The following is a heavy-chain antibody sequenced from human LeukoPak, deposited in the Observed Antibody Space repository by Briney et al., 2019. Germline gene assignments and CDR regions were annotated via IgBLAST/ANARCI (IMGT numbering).Heavy chain of an antibody. V-gene: IGHV3-23*01. D-gene: IGHD7-27*01. CDR1: GFSFSGYA. Sequence: GGSLRLSCIASGFSFSGYAMSWVRQAPGKGLEWVSAISGGGDSAYYADSVRGRFTISRDNSKNTLYLQMNSLRAEDTAVYYCARNPTGAFDYWGQGTLVTVSS. CDR3: ARNPTGAFDY. CDR2: ISGGGDSA. J-gene: IGHJ4*02.